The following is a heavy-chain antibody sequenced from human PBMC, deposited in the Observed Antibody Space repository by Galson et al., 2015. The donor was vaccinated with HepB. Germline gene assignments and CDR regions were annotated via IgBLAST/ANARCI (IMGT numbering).Heavy chain of an antibody. CDR3: AKDKGGGGYDSYYFDY. Sequence: SLRLSCAASGFTFDDYAMHWVRQAPGKGLEWVSGISWNSGSIGYADSVKGRFTIPRDNAKNSLYLQMNSLRAEDTALYYCAKDKGGGGYDSYYFDYWGQGALVTVSS. J-gene: IGHJ4*02. V-gene: IGHV3-9*01. CDR1: GFTFDDYA. CDR2: ISWNSGSI. D-gene: IGHD2-15*01.